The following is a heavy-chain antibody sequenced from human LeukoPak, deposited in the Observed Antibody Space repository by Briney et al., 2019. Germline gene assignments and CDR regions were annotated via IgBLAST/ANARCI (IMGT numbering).Heavy chain of an antibody. CDR3: ARDSGLVNYYMDV. CDR2: IYTSGST. Sequence: SETLPLTCTVYGGSISSYYWSWIRQPAGKGLEWIGRIYTSGSTNYNPCLKSRVTMSVDTSKNQFSLKLSSVTAADTAVYYCARDSGLVNYYMDVWGKGTTVTISS. V-gene: IGHV4-4*07. D-gene: IGHD3-10*01. J-gene: IGHJ6*03. CDR1: GGSISSYY.